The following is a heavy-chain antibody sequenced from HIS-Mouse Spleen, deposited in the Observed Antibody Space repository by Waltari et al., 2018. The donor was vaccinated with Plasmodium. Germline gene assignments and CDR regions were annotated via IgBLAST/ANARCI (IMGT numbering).Heavy chain of an antibody. V-gene: IGHV4-39*01. CDR1: GRSISSSSYY. CDR3: ARECLNYDILTGYEYYFDY. D-gene: IGHD3-9*01. J-gene: IGHJ4*02. Sequence: QLQLQESGPGLVKPSETLSLTCTVSGRSISSSSYYWGWIRQLPGKGREWIGSIYYSGSTYYNPSLKSRVTISVDTSKNQFSLKLSSVTAADTAVYYCARECLNYDILTGYEYYFDYWGQGTLVTVSS. CDR2: IYYSGST.